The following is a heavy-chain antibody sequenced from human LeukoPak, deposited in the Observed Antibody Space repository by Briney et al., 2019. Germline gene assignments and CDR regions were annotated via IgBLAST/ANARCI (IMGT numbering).Heavy chain of an antibody. D-gene: IGHD6-19*01. CDR2: IYYSGST. V-gene: IGHV4-59*08. Sequence: PSETLSLTCTVSGGSISSYYWSWIRQPPGKGLEWIGYIYYSGSTNYNPSLKSRVTISVDTSKNQFSLKLSSVTAADTAVYYCARHHSSGWYECWGQGTLVTVSS. J-gene: IGHJ5*01. CDR1: GGSISSYY. CDR3: ARHHSSGWYEC.